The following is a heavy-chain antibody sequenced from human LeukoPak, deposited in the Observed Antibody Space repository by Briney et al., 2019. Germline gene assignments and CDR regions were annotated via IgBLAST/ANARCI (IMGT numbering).Heavy chain of an antibody. J-gene: IGHJ3*02. V-gene: IGHV4-39*07. Sequence: SETLSLTCTVSGGSISSSSYYWGWIRQPPGKGLEWIGEINHSGSTNYNPSLKSRVTISVDTSKNQFSLKLSSVTAADTAVYYCASSSGSYSHDAFDIWGQGTMVTVSS. CDR2: INHSGST. CDR3: ASSSGSYSHDAFDI. CDR1: GGSISSSSYY. D-gene: IGHD1-26*01.